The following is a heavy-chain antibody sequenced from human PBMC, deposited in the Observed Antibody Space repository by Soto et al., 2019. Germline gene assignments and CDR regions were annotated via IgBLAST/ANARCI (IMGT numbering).Heavy chain of an antibody. Sequence: SETLSLTCTVSGGSISRYYWSWIRQTPGKGLEWIGYLYNTGSTIYNPSLESRVTISVDTSKNQFSLKLNSVTAADTAVYYCARDLWGYCGTDCYPLDVWGTGTTVTVS. CDR2: LYNTGST. CDR3: ARDLWGYCGTDCYPLDV. CDR1: GGSISRYY. D-gene: IGHD2-21*02. J-gene: IGHJ6*03. V-gene: IGHV4-59*01.